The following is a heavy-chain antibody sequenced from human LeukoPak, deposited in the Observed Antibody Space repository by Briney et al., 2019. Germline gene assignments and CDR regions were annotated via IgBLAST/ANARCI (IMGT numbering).Heavy chain of an antibody. CDR1: GGSISSSSYY. CDR3: ARVGSGSYYPFDY. CDR2: IYYSGST. D-gene: IGHD3-10*01. Sequence: SETLSLTCTVSGGSISSSSYYWGWIRQPPGKGLEWIGSIYYSGSTYYNPSLKSRVTISVDTSKNQFSLKLSSVTAADTAVYYCARVGSGSYYPFDYWGQGTLVTVSS. J-gene: IGHJ4*02. V-gene: IGHV4-39*07.